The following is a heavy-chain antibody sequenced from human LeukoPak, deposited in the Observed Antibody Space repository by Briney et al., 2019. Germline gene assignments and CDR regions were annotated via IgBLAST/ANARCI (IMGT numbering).Heavy chain of an antibody. D-gene: IGHD6-13*01. V-gene: IGHV3-48*01. J-gene: IGHJ4*02. CDR2: ISGSSGII. Sequence: GGSLRLSCAASGFTFNTYTMNWVRQAPGKGLEWVSYISGSSGIIDYADSVRGRFTISRDNAKNSLYLQMNSLRAEDTAVYYCAKGAAAGTYYWGQGTLVTVSS. CDR1: GFTFNTYT. CDR3: AKGAAAGTYY.